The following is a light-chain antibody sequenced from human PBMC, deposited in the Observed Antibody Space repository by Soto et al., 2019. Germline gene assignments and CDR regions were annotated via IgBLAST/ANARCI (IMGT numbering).Light chain of an antibody. CDR2: DAY. Sequence: EVVLTRSPVPLSLSPGERATLSCRASQSFRGLLAWYQQKPGQAPRLLIYDAYNRATGIPPRFSGSGSGTDFTLTIISREPEDSAVSYCQQRHMWPITFGQGTRLEIK. CDR3: QQRHMWPIT. V-gene: IGKV3-11*01. CDR1: QSFRGL. J-gene: IGKJ5*01.